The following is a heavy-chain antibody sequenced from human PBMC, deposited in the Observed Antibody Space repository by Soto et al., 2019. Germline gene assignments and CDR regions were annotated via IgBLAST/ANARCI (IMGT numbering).Heavy chain of an antibody. CDR3: AILSVPGYFDWLSPFDY. CDR2: ISGSGGST. D-gene: IGHD3-9*01. V-gene: IGHV3-23*01. CDR1: GFTFSSYA. J-gene: IGHJ4*02. Sequence: QPGGSLRLSCAASGFTFSSYAMSWVRQAPGKGLEWVSAISGSGGSTYYADSVKGRFTISRDNSKNTLYLQMNSLRAEDTAVYYCAILSVPGYFDWLSPFDYWGQGTLVTVSS.